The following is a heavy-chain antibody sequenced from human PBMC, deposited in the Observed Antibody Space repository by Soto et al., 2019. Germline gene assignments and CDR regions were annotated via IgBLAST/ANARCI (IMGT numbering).Heavy chain of an antibody. J-gene: IGHJ5*02. CDR2: IYYSGST. D-gene: IGHD6-13*01. Sequence: LSLTCTVSGGSLSSYYWSWIRQPPGKGLEWIGYIYYSGSTNYNPSLKSRVTISVDTSKNQFSLKLSSVTAADTAVYYCARVYSSSPLPWFDPWGQGTLVTVSS. CDR3: ARVYSSSPLPWFDP. V-gene: IGHV4-59*01. CDR1: GGSLSSYY.